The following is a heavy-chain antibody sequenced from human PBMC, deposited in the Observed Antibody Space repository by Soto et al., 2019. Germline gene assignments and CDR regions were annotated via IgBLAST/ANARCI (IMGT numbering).Heavy chain of an antibody. CDR1: GFSLRNTEES. CDR2: IYWDDEK. J-gene: IGHJ5*01. V-gene: IGHV2-5*02. Sequence: QITLEESGPTLVKATQTLTLTRSFSGFSLRNTEESVSWLRQPPGKTLVWHGIIYWDDEKRYSPSVKSRLTITKDTSKDHVVLMMTNLDPVDTGTYYFAHRRYKCNDWDCFDSWGQGTLVTVSS. CDR3: AHRRYKCNDWDCFDS. D-gene: IGHD1-20*01.